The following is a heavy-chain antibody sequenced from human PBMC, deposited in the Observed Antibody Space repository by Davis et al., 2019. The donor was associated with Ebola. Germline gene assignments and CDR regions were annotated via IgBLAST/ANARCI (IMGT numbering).Heavy chain of an antibody. CDR2: INQDASGK. J-gene: IGHJ2*01. V-gene: IGHV3-7*01. D-gene: IGHD2-15*01. CDR1: GFTFSSYG. Sequence: GESLKISCAASGFTFSSYGMHWVRQAPGKGLQWVASINQDASGKYFVDSVNGRFTISRDNTKNSMNLQMNSLRAEDTAVYYCARPPSASGGLGYFDLWGRGTLVTVSS. CDR3: ARPPSASGGLGYFDL.